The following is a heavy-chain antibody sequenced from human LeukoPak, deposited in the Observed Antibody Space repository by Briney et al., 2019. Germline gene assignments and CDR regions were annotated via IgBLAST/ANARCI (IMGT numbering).Heavy chain of an antibody. CDR1: GYSISSGYY. CDR3: ARRGYCSSTSCYMPDNWFDP. V-gene: IGHV4-38-2*01. Sequence: SETLSLTCAVSGYSISSGYYWGWIRQPPGKGLEWIGSIYHRGSTYYNPSLKSRVTISVDTSKNQFSLKLSSVTAADTAVYYCARRGYCSSTSCYMPDNWFDPWGQGTLVTVSS. D-gene: IGHD2-2*02. CDR2: IYHRGST. J-gene: IGHJ5*02.